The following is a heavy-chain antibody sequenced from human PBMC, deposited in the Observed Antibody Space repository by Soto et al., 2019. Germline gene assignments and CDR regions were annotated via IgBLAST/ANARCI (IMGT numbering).Heavy chain of an antibody. CDR1: TFSMYS. J-gene: IGHJ5*02. CDR2: ISSGSAYI. CDR3: ARDQGGSYDSWFDP. V-gene: IGHV3-21*06. Sequence: EVLVVESGGGLGNTGGSLRHSCTFTFSMYSMNWVRRALGKGLEWDVSISSGSAYIKYAESVKGRITISRDNDKNSQNQQINSLRTEDTDISHCARDQGGSYDSWFDPWGQVTLVTVSS. D-gene: IGHD1-26*01.